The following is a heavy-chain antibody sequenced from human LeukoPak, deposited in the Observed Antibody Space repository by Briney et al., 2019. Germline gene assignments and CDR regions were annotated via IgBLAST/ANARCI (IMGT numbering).Heavy chain of an antibody. CDR1: GFTFSSYA. J-gene: IGHJ3*02. CDR2: ISYDGSNK. V-gene: IGHV3-30*04. CDR3: AGDHVDGNAFDI. D-gene: IGHD3-16*01. Sequence: GGSLRLSCAASGFTFSSYAMHWVRQAPGKGLEWVAVISYDGSNKYYADSVKGRFTISRDNAKNSLYLQMNSLRAEDTAVYYCAGDHVDGNAFDIWGQGTMVTVSS.